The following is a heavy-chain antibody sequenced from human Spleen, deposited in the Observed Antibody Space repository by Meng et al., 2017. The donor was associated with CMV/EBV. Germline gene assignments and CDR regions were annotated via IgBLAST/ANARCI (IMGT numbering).Heavy chain of an antibody. CDR1: GFTFSEYY. Sequence: GESLKISCAASGFTFSEYYMSWIRQAPGKGLEWIAYLTASGNMINQPDSVKGRFTISRDNANNSLYLQMNSLRAEDTAVYYCARDYRQGSSKYYYGMDVWGQGTTVTVSS. J-gene: IGHJ6*02. CDR3: ARDYRQGSSKYYYGMDV. V-gene: IGHV3-11*01. CDR2: LTASGNMI. D-gene: IGHD6-6*01.